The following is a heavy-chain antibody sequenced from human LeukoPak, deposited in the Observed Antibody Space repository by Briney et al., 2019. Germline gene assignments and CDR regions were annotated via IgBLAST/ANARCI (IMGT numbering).Heavy chain of an antibody. V-gene: IGHV4-39*01. J-gene: IGHJ1*01. CDR3: ARQGGGWYQH. D-gene: IGHD6-19*01. Sequence: PSETLSLTCTVSGGSISSSSYYWGWIRQPPGKGLEWIGIIYYSGSTYYNPSLKSRVTISLDTSKNQFSLKLSSVTAADTAVYYCARQGGGWYQHWGQGTLVTVSS. CDR1: GGSISSSSYY. CDR2: IYYSGST.